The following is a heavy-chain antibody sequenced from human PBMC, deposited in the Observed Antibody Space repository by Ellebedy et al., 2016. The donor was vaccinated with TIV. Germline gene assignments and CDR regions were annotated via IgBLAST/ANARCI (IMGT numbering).Heavy chain of an antibody. CDR1: GFTFSSYS. V-gene: IGHV3-21*01. Sequence: GGSLRLSCAASGFTFSSYSMNWVRQAPGKGLEWVSSISSSSSYIYYADSVKGRFTISRDNAKNSLYLQMNSLRAEDTAVYYCARVGRACSSTSCYGRKGLVDYWGQGTLVTVSS. D-gene: IGHD2-2*01. CDR2: ISSSSSYI. CDR3: ARVGRACSSTSCYGRKGLVDY. J-gene: IGHJ4*02.